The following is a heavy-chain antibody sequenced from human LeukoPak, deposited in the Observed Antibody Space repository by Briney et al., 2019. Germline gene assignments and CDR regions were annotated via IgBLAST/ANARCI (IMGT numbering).Heavy chain of an antibody. V-gene: IGHV1-18*01. Sequence: ASVKVSCKASGYTFTSYAMHWVRQAPGQRLEWMGWISAYNGNTNYAQKLQGRVTMTTDTSTSTAYMELRSLRSDDTAVYYCARDSNGSPMDVWGQGTTVTVSS. CDR3: ARDSNGSPMDV. CDR1: GYTFTSYA. CDR2: ISAYNGNT. J-gene: IGHJ6*02.